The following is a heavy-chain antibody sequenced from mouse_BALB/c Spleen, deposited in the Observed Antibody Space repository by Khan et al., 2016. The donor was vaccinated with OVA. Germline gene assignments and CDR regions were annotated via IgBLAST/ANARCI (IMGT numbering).Heavy chain of an antibody. V-gene: IGHV4-2*02. CDR2: INPGSSTI. D-gene: IGHD4-1*02. CDR3: ARRFNWDARDY. Sequence: VKLLESGGGLVQPGGSLNLSCAASGFDFSRYWMSWARQAPGKGQEWIGEINPGSSTINYTPSLKDKFIISRDNAKNTLYLKMSKVRSEDTALYYCARRFNWDARDYGGQGTSVTVSS. J-gene: IGHJ4*01. CDR1: GFDFSRYW.